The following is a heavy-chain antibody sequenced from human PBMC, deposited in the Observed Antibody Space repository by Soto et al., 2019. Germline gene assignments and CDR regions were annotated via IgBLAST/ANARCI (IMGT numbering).Heavy chain of an antibody. CDR2: ISYDGSNK. CDR1: GFTFSSYG. V-gene: IGHV3-30*18. Sequence: PGGSLRLSCAASGFTFSSYGMHWVRQAPGKGLEWVAVISYDGSNKYYADSVKGRSTISRNNSKTTLYLQMNSLRAEDTAVYYCAKDRVAARLQPVDYWGQGTLVTVSS. CDR3: AKDRVAARLQPVDY. J-gene: IGHJ4*02. D-gene: IGHD6-6*01.